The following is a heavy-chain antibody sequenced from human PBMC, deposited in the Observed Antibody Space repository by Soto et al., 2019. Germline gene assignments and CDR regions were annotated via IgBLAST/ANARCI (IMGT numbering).Heavy chain of an antibody. D-gene: IGHD3-10*01. J-gene: IGHJ4*02. CDR3: DSGSDVVARGATFFAY. CDR1: GGSISKSDYF. V-gene: IGHV4-30-4*01. Sequence: QVPLQESGPGLVTPLQTLSLTCTVSGGSISKSDYFWSWIRQAPGKGLECIGYSSSSGNTYYNPSLKSRATRSVDTSKNQFSLRLTSVTVEDTAVYYCDSGSDVVARGATFFAYWGQGTLVTVSS. CDR2: SSSSGNT.